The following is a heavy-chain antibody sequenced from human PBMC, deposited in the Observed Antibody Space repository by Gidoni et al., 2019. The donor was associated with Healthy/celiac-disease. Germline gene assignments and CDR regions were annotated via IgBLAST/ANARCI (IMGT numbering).Heavy chain of an antibody. CDR3: ARDDYGDPLFY. Sequence: QVQLVESGGGVVQPGRSLRLSCAASVFTFSSYAMHWVRQAPGKGLEWVAVISYDGSNKYYADSVKGRFTISRDNSKNTLYLQMNSLRAEDTAVYYCARDDYGDPLFYWGQGTLVTVSS. CDR1: VFTFSSYA. J-gene: IGHJ4*02. CDR2: ISYDGSNK. D-gene: IGHD4-17*01. V-gene: IGHV3-30-3*01.